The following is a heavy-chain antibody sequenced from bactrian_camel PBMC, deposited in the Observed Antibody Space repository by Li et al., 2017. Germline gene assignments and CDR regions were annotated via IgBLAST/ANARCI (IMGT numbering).Heavy chain of an antibody. Sequence: VQLVESGGGLAQPGGSLRLSCSASGFTLSSYAMSWVRQAPGKGLEWVSRINSGDFDTYYADSVKGRFTISRDNTKSTLTLQLNSLKTEDTAMYYCARAGTPGGTWYGDEYNYWGQGTQVTVS. CDR3: ARAGTPGGTWYGDEYNY. V-gene: IGHV3S40*01. CDR1: GFTLSSYA. CDR2: INSGDFDT. J-gene: IGHJ4*01. D-gene: IGHD7*01.